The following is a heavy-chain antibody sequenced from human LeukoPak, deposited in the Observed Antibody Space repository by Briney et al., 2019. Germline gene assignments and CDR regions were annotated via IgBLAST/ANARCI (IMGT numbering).Heavy chain of an antibody. J-gene: IGHJ3*02. CDR1: GGSINSLY. D-gene: IGHD6-6*01. CDR3: ARLFSSSSGRAFDI. V-gene: IGHV4-59*01. CDR2: IYGSGST. Sequence: SETLSLTCNVSGGSINSLYWSWIRQPPGEGLEWIGYIYGSGSTNYNPSLKSRVTISVGTSNNQFSLRLNSVTAADTAVYYCARLFSSSSGRAFDIWGQGTIVTVSS.